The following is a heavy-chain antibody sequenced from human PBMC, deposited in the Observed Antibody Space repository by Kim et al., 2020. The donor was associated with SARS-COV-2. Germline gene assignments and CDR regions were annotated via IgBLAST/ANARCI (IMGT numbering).Heavy chain of an antibody. V-gene: IGHV2-70*01. CDR3: ARSGNFFEYFFDN. Sequence: SGPTLVNPTQALTLTCTFTGFSLSTTGMSVSWIRQPPGKALEWLGLVDWDDDKYYSTSLKTRLIISRDTSKNQVVLTMTDLDPVDTATYYCARSGNFFEYFFDNWGQGLLVTVSS. J-gene: IGHJ4*02. D-gene: IGHD3-10*01. CDR1: GFSLSTTGMS. CDR2: VDWDDDK.